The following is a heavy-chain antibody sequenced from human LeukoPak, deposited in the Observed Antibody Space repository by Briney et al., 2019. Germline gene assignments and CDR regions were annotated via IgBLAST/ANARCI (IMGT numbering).Heavy chain of an antibody. CDR3: AREQQLVVGYYFDY. CDR1: GGSISSYY. V-gene: IGHV4-59*01. J-gene: IGHJ4*02. Sequence: SETLSLTFTVSGGSISSYYWSWIRQPPGKGLEWIGYIYYSGSTNYNPSLKSRVTISVDTSKNQFSLKLSSVTAADTAVYYCAREQQLVVGYYFDYWGQGTLVTVSS. D-gene: IGHD6-13*01. CDR2: IYYSGST.